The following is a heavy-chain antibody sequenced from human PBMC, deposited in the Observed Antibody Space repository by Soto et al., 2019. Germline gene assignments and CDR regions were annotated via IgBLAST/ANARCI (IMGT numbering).Heavy chain of an antibody. CDR1: GDSVSSNSAA. Sequence: PSQTLSLTCAISGDSVSSNSAAWNWIRQSPSRGLEWLGRTYYRSKWYNDYAVSVKSRITINPDTSKNQFSLQLNSVTPEDTAVYYCARAHSESRITIFGVDLNWFDPWGQGTLVTVSS. J-gene: IGHJ5*02. V-gene: IGHV6-1*01. CDR3: ARAHSESRITIFGVDLNWFDP. CDR2: TYYRSKWYN. D-gene: IGHD3-3*01.